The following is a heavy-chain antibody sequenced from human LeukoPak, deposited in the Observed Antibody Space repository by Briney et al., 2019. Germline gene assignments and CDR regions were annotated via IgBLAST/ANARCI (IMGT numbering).Heavy chain of an antibody. V-gene: IGHV4-34*01. CDR3: ATNVWRHFDY. CDR1: GVSVSGYY. Sequence: SETLSLTCAVDGVSVSGYYGSWVRLPPGNWREWIGEINLSGSTNYDPSLKSRVTISVDTSKNPFYLKLSTVTAADTAVYYCATNVWRHFDYWGQGTLVTVSS. J-gene: IGHJ4*02. CDR2: INLSGST.